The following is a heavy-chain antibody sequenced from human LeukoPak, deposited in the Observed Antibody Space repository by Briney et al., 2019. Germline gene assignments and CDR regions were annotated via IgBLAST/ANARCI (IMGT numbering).Heavy chain of an antibody. J-gene: IGHJ4*02. CDR3: AREVVVPATAEIDY. CDR2: LYYSGST. CDR1: GASISSGGSY. V-gene: IGHV4-31*03. D-gene: IGHD2-2*01. Sequence: SETLSLTCTVSGASISSGGSYWSWIRQHPGKGLEWIGYLYYSGSTYYNPSLSRRVTISLDTSKNQFSLNLSSVTAADTAVYFCAREVVVPATAEIDYWGQGTLVTVSS.